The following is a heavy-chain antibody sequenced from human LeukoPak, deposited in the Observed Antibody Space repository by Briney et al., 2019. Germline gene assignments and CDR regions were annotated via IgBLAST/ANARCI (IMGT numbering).Heavy chain of an antibody. D-gene: IGHD3-22*01. Sequence: GGSLRLSCAASGFNFSKYWMTWVRQAPGKGLGWVANIKQDGSEEYYVDSVRGRLTISRDNAKNSLYLQMNSLRAEDTAVYYCATYSSLNRREFQYWGQGTLLTVSS. CDR2: IKQDGSEE. CDR1: GFNFSKYW. V-gene: IGHV3-7*01. J-gene: IGHJ1*01. CDR3: ATYSSLNRREFQY.